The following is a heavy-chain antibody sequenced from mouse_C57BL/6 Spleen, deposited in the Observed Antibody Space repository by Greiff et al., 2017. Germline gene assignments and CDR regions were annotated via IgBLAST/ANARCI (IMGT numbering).Heavy chain of an antibody. CDR2: INPNNGGT. Sequence: VQLQQSGPELVKPGASVKMSCKASGYTFTDYNMHWVKQSHGKSLEWIGYINPNNGGTSYNQKFKGKATLTVNKSSSTAYMELRSLTSEDSAVYYCARAGDCDGSSYRYAMDDWGQGTSVTVSS. V-gene: IGHV1-22*01. D-gene: IGHD1-1*01. CDR3: ARAGDCDGSSYRYAMDD. CDR1: GYTFTDYN. J-gene: IGHJ4*01.